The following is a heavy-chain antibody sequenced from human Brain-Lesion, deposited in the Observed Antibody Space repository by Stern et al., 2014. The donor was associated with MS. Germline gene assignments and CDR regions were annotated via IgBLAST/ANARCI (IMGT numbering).Heavy chain of an antibody. D-gene: IGHD3-10*01. Sequence: QVQLVQSGAEVKKPGASVKVSCKASGYTFTGYYMYWVRQAPGQGIEWMGWLNPNSGGTHYAQKFQGRVTMTRDTSITTAYMELSRLRSDDTAVYYCARGYYGSGRPQKGMDVWGQGTTVTVSS. J-gene: IGHJ6*02. CDR3: ARGYYGSGRPQKGMDV. V-gene: IGHV1-2*02. CDR2: LNPNSGGT. CDR1: GYTFTGYY.